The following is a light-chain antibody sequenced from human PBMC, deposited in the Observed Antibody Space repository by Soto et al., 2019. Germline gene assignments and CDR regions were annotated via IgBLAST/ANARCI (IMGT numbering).Light chain of an antibody. CDR3: QQYNSYWT. CDR1: QNINNW. Sequence: DIKMTQSPSTLSASVGDRVTITCRASQNINNWLAWYQQKPGKAPNLLIYKASSLESGVPSRFSGSGSGTEFTLTISSLQPDDFATYYCQQYNSYWTFGQGTKVEIK. CDR2: KAS. J-gene: IGKJ1*01. V-gene: IGKV1-5*03.